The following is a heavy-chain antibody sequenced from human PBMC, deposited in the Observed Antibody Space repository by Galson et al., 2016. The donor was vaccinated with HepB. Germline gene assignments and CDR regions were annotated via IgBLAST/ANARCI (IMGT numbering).Heavy chain of an antibody. J-gene: IGHJ4*02. CDR3: ARNSGFLDY. V-gene: IGHV3-7*05. CDR1: GFTFTDYW. CDR2: IGHDGSEK. D-gene: IGHD5-12*01. Sequence: SLRLSCAASGFTFTDYWLTWVRQAPGKGLEWVANIGHDGSEKYYVDSVKGRFTISRDNAKNSLYLQMNSLRAEDTAVYYCARNSGFLDYWGQGPLVTVSS.